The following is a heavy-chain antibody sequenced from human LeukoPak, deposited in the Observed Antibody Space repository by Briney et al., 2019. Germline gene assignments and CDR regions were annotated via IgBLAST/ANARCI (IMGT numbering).Heavy chain of an antibody. CDR1: GFTFSSYA. V-gene: IGHV3-23*01. J-gene: IGHJ6*02. D-gene: IGHD2-2*01. CDR2: ISGSGGST. Sequence: QPGGSLRFSCAASGFTFSSYAMSWVRQAPGKGLEWVSAISGSGGSTYYADSAKGRFTISRDNSKNTLYLQMNSLRAEDTAVYYCANWGCEYCSSFYGMDVWGQGTTVTVSS. CDR3: ANWGCEYCSSFYGMDV.